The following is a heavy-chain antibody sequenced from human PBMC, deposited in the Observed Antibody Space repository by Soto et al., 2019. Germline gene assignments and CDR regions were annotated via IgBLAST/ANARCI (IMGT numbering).Heavy chain of an antibody. V-gene: IGHV1-18*01. J-gene: IGHJ6*02. CDR1: GYTFTSYG. Sequence: ASVEVSCKASGYTFTSYGISWVRHAPGQGLEWMGWISAYNGNTNYAQKLQGRVTMTTDTSTSTAYMELRSLRSDDTAVYYCARDLRTTGYYGMDVWGQGTTVTVSS. CDR2: ISAYNGNT. CDR3: ARDLRTTGYYGMDV.